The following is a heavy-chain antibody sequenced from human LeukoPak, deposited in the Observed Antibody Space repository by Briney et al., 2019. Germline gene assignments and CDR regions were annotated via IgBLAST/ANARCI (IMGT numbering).Heavy chain of an antibody. Sequence: GGSLRLSCAASGFTFSSYGMHWVRQAPGKGLEWVAVIWYDGSNKYYADSVKGRFTISRDNFKNTLYLQMNSLRAEDTAVYYCASWDGYNLGFDYWGQGTLVTVSS. CDR3: ASWDGYNLGFDY. D-gene: IGHD5-12*01. J-gene: IGHJ4*02. V-gene: IGHV3-33*01. CDR2: IWYDGSNK. CDR1: GFTFSSYG.